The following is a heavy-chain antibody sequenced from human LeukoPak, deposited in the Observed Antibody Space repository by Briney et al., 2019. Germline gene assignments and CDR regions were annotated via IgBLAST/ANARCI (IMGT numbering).Heavy chain of an antibody. CDR1: SGSISGYY. Sequence: SQTLSPACSVASGSISGYYWSWVRHSPGNERGWLGYIYLIVGNNSNPSLKSRVTLSADMSKNHVSLKLSSVTAADTALYYCARHFTYYYDSSGYPRDSFDIGGHGPMVTVSP. CDR3: ARHFTYYYDSSGYPRDSFDI. D-gene: IGHD3-22*01. CDR2: IYLIVGN. V-gene: IGHV4-59*08. J-gene: IGHJ3*02.